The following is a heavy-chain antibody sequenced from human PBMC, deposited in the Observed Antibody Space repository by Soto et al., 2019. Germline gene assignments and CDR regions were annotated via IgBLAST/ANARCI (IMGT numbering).Heavy chain of an antibody. CDR2: IYPGDSDT. D-gene: IGHD6-19*01. CDR1: GYNFPSYW. Sequence: GESLKISCKGSGYNFPSYWIGWVRQIPGKGLEWMGIIYPGDSDTRYGPSFQGQVTISADKSISTAYLQWSSLKASVTAMYYFSRVAGGSGAFDYWGQGTLVTVSS. CDR3: SRVAGGSGAFDY. V-gene: IGHV5-51*01. J-gene: IGHJ4*02.